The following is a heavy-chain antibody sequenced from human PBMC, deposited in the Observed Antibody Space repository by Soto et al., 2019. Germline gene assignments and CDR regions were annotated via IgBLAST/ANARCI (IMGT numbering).Heavy chain of an antibody. D-gene: IGHD3-3*01. CDR3: ARDFEGPYDFWSGYSGSRSLVVGNWFDP. J-gene: IGHJ5*02. CDR1: GGSISSSSYY. CDR2: IYYSGST. V-gene: IGHV4-39*01. Sequence: SETLSLTCTVSGGSISSSSYYWGWIRQPPGKGLEWIGSIYYSGSTYYNPSLKSRVTISVDTSKNQFSLKLSSVTAAEPAVYYCARDFEGPYDFWSGYSGSRSLVVGNWFDPWGQGTLVTVSS.